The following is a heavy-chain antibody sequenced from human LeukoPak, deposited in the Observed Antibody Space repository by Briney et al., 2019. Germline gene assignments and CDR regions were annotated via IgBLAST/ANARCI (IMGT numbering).Heavy chain of an antibody. CDR3: ARSSLPYYYNSSGYYEPIDY. CDR2: ISSSSSTT. CDR1: GFTFSSYS. Sequence: PGGSLRLSCAASGFTFSSYSMNWVRQAPGKGLEWLSYISSSSSTTYYADSLKGRFTISRDNAKNSLYPQMNSLRDEDTAVYYCARSSLPYYYNSSGYYEPIDYWGQGTLVTVSS. V-gene: IGHV3-48*02. J-gene: IGHJ4*02. D-gene: IGHD3-22*01.